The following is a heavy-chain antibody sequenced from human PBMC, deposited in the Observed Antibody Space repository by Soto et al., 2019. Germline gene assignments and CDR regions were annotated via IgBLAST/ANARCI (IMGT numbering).Heavy chain of an antibody. D-gene: IGHD4-4*01. J-gene: IGHJ3*02. Sequence: SDTLSLTCTVSGVSITSDYWNWSRQPAGKGLEWIGRIHTSGSTNYNPSLKSRVTMSVDSSKNQFSLKLSYVTAADTAVYYCARDEAPFSHYLGLCAVDIWCQGTLVT. CDR1: GVSITSDY. CDR3: ARDEAPFSHYLGLCAVDI. CDR2: IHTSGST. V-gene: IGHV4-4*07.